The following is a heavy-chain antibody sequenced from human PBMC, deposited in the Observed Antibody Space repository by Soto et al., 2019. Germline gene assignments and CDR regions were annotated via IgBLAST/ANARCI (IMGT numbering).Heavy chain of an antibody. CDR2: ISGSGGST. CDR1: GFNFSSYS. Sequence: PGGSLKISCAAPGFNFSSYSMGWVRQAPGKGLEGVSAISGSGGSTYYADSVKGRFTISRDNSKNTLYLQMNSLRAEDKAVYYCAKDKDMALLWFGESPPYGMDVWGQGTTVTVSS. J-gene: IGHJ6*02. D-gene: IGHD3-10*01. CDR3: AKDKDMALLWFGESPPYGMDV. V-gene: IGHV3-23*01.